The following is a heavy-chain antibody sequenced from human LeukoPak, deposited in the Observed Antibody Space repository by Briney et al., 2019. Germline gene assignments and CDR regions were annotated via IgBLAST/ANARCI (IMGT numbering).Heavy chain of an antibody. D-gene: IGHD6-19*01. CDR3: ARVYSSGWYVRSNYYYMDV. J-gene: IGHJ6*03. Sequence: SETLSLTCTVSGGSISSYYWRWIRQPPGKGLEWIGYIYTSGSTNYNPSLKSRVTISVDTSKNQFSLKLSSVTAADTAVYYCARVYSSGWYVRSNYYYMDVWGKGTTVTVSS. CDR1: GGSISSYY. CDR2: IYTSGST. V-gene: IGHV4-4*09.